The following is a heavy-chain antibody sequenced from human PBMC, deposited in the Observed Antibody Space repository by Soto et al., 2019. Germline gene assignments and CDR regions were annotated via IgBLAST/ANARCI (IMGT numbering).Heavy chain of an antibody. CDR2: ISGSGGST. V-gene: IGHV3-23*01. J-gene: IGHJ4*02. CDR3: AKGVSGYSYGYGFDY. D-gene: IGHD5-18*01. CDR1: GFTFSSYA. Sequence: PGGSLRLSCAASGFTFSSYAMSWVRQAPGKGLEWVSAISGSGGSTYYADSVKGRFTISRDNSKNTLYLQMNSLRAEDTAVYYCAKGVSGYSYGYGFDYWGQGTLVTVSS.